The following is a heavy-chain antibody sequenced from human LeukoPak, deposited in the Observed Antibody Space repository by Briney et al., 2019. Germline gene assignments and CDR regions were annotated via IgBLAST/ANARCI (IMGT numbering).Heavy chain of an antibody. CDR1: GYSFTSGHY. CDR2: IYYSGST. CDR3: ARESVSKDGSFDY. Sequence: SETLSLTCSVSGYSFTSGHYWGWIRQPPGKGLEWSGYIYYSGSTNYNPSLKSRVTISVDTSKNQFSLKLSSVTAADTAVYYCARESVSKDGSFDYWGQGTLVTVSS. V-gene: IGHV4-61*01. J-gene: IGHJ4*02.